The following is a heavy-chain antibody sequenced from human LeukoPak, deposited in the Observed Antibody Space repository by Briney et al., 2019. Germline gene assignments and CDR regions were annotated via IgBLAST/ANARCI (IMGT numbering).Heavy chain of an antibody. J-gene: IGHJ4*02. CDR1: GGSISSGDYY. CDR3: ARRGVTMVRGVITYYFDY. CDR2: IYYSGST. V-gene: IGHV4-30-4*01. Sequence: PSQTLSLTCTVSGGSISSGDYYWSWIRQPPGKGLEWIGYIYYSGSTYYNPSLKSRVTISVDTSKNQFSLKLSSVTAADTAVHYCARRGVTMVRGVITYYFDYWGQGTLVTVSS. D-gene: IGHD3-10*01.